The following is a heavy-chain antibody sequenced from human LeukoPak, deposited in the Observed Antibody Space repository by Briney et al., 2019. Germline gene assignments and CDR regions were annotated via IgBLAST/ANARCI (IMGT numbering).Heavy chain of an antibody. J-gene: IGHJ1*01. CDR3: AKDLIVGATGAEYFQH. CDR1: GFTFSSYW. V-gene: IGHV3-7*01. CDR2: IKQDGSEK. Sequence: GGSLRLSCAASGFTFSSYWMSWVRQAPGKGLEWVANIKQDGSEKYYVDSVKGRFTISRDNAKNSLYLQMNSLRAEDTAVYYCAKDLIVGATGAEYFQHWGQGTLVTVSS. D-gene: IGHD1-26*01.